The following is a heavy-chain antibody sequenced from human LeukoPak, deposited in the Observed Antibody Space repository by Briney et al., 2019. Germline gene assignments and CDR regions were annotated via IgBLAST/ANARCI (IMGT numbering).Heavy chain of an antibody. V-gene: IGHV3-23*01. J-gene: IGHJ5*02. D-gene: IGHD1-7*01. CDR2: ISGSGGST. CDR3: AKGLVGNWNYDWFDP. CDR1: GFTFSSYA. Sequence: GGSLRLSCAASGFTFSSYAMSWVRQAPGRGLVWVSAISGSGGSTYYADSVKGRFTISRDNSKNTLYLQMNSLRAEDTAVYYCAKGLVGNWNYDWFDPWGQGTLVTVSS.